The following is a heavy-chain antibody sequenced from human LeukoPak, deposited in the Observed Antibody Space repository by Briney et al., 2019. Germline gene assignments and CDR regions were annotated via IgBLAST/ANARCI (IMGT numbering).Heavy chain of an antibody. D-gene: IGHD5-12*01. Sequence: SETLSLTCTVSHYSISSGYYWGWIRQPPGKGLEWIGSIYHSGSTNYNPSLKSRVTISVDKSKNQFSLRLSSVTAADTAVYYCARAGDIVATTYYFDYWGQGTLVTVSS. CDR2: IYHSGST. V-gene: IGHV4-38-2*02. CDR1: HYSISSGYY. J-gene: IGHJ4*02. CDR3: ARAGDIVATTYYFDY.